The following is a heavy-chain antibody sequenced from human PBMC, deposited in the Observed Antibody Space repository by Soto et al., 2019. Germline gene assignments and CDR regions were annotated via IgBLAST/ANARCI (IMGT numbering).Heavy chain of an antibody. Sequence: PGGSLRLSCAASGFTFSSYSMNWVRQAPGKGLEWVSSISSSSSYIYYADSVEGRFTISRDNAKNSLYLQMNSLRAEDTAVYYCARESSGSYYFWFDPWGQGTLVTVSS. J-gene: IGHJ5*02. D-gene: IGHD1-26*01. V-gene: IGHV3-21*01. CDR2: ISSSSSYI. CDR1: GFTFSSYS. CDR3: ARESSGSYYFWFDP.